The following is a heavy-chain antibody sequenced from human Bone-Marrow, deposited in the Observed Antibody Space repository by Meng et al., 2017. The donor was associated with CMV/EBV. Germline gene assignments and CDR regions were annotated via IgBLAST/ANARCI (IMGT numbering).Heavy chain of an antibody. CDR1: GFTFSTYG. CDR3: AKDSYGMDV. J-gene: IGHJ6*02. CDR2: ISYDGSNK. Sequence: GGSLRLSCVVSGFTFSTYGMHWVRQAPGKGLEWVAVISYDGSNKYYADSVKGRFTISRDNSKNTLYLQMNSLRAEDTAVYYCAKDSYGMDVWGRGTTVTVSS. V-gene: IGHV3-30*19.